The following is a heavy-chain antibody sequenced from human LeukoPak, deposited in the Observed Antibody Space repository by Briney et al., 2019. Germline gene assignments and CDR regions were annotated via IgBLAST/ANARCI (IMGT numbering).Heavy chain of an antibody. CDR3: AKDFQTAASGDY. Sequence: SGRSLRLSCAASGFTFSSYAMHWVRQAPGKGLEWVAVISYDGSNKYYADSVKGRFTISRDNSKNTLYLQMNSLRAEDTAVYYCAKDFQTAASGDYWGQGTLVTVSS. V-gene: IGHV3-30-3*01. CDR2: ISYDGSNK. CDR1: GFTFSSYA. D-gene: IGHD6-13*01. J-gene: IGHJ4*02.